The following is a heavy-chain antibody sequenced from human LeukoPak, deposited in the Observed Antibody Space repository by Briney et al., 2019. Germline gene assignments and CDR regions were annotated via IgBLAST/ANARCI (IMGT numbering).Heavy chain of an antibody. Sequence: GGSPRLSCAASGFTLSSYGMHWVRHAPGKGLEWVAVISYDGSNKYYADSVKGRFTISRDNSKNTLYLQMNSLRAEDTAVYYCARWRDILTGYYDYWGQGTLVTVSS. CDR3: ARWRDILTGYYDY. V-gene: IGHV3-30*03. J-gene: IGHJ4*02. CDR1: GFTLSSYG. CDR2: ISYDGSNK. D-gene: IGHD3-9*01.